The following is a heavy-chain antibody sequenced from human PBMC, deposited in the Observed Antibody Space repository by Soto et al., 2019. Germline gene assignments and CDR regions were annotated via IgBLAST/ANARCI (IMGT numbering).Heavy chain of an antibody. J-gene: IGHJ6*03. CDR2: INSDGSVS. CDR3: ARGDCVGGSCYSLAGSFHYYMDV. Sequence: EVKLVESGGGLVQLGGSLRLSCAASGFTFSNYWMYWVRQAPGQGLVWVSRINSDGSVSRYADSVKGRLTISRDNVKNTLYLQMNSLRVEDTAVYYCARGDCVGGSCYSLAGSFHYYMDVWGKGTTVTVFS. CDR1: GFTFSNYW. D-gene: IGHD2-15*01. V-gene: IGHV3-74*01.